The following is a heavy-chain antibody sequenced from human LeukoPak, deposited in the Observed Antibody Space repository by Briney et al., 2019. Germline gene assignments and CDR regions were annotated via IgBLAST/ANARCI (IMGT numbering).Heavy chain of an antibody. CDR1: GGSISSYY. D-gene: IGHD3-9*01. CDR3: ARSDFDWLHFDY. J-gene: IGHJ4*02. CDR2: IYYSGST. Sequence: SETLSLTCTVSGGSISSYYWSWIRQPPGKGLEWIGYIYYSGSTNYNPSLKSRVTISVDTSKNQFSLKLSSVTATDTAVYYCARSDFDWLHFDYWGQGTLVTVSS. V-gene: IGHV4-59*01.